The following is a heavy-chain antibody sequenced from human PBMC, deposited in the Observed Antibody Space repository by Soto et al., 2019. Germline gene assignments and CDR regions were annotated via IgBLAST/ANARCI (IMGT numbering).Heavy chain of an antibody. CDR2: INPSGGST. CDR1: GYTFTSYY. V-gene: IGHV1-46*03. J-gene: IGHJ6*03. CDR3: ARDHYDFWSGYSVYYYYYMDV. D-gene: IGHD3-3*01. Sequence: AASVKVSCKASGYTFTSYYMHWVRQAPGQGLEWMGIINPSGGSTSYAQKFQGRVTMTRDTSTSTVYMELSSLRSEDTAVYYCARDHYDFWSGYSVYYYYYMDVWGKGTTVTVSS.